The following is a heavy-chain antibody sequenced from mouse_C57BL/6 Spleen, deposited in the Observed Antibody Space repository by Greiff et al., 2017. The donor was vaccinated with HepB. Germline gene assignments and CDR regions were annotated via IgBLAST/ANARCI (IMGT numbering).Heavy chain of an antibody. CDR2: ISYDGSN. D-gene: IGHD4-1*01. CDR1: GYSITSGYY. Sequence: ESGPGLVKPSQSLSLTCSVTGYSITSGYYWNWIRQFPGNKLEWMGYISYDGSNNYNPSLKNRISITRDTSKNQFFLKLNSVTTEDTATYYCATLGRRAMDYWGQGTSVTVSS. V-gene: IGHV3-6*01. J-gene: IGHJ4*01. CDR3: ATLGRRAMDY.